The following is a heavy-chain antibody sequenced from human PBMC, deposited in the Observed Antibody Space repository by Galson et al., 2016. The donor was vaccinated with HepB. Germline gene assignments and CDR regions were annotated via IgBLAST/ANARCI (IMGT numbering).Heavy chain of an antibody. Sequence: SLRLSCAASGFTFSSFAMSWVRQAPGKGLEWVSSIIGSGGSTHYADSVKGRFTISRDNSKNTLYLQMNSLRAEDTAVYYCAKAVVPATIYGMDVWGQGTTVTVSS. V-gene: IGHV3-23*01. CDR3: AKAVVPATIYGMDV. CDR2: IIGSGGST. J-gene: IGHJ6*02. CDR1: GFTFSSFA. D-gene: IGHD2-2*01.